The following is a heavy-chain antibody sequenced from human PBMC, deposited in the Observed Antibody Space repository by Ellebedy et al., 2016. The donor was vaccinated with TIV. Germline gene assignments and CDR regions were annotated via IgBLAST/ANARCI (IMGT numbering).Heavy chain of an antibody. Sequence: GGSLRLXXAASGFTFSSYGMSWVRQAPGKGLEWVSGISGSGDSTYYADSVKGRFTISRDNSKNTLYLQMDSLRAEDTAVYYCAKSPSARSFYYFDYWGQGTLVTVSS. V-gene: IGHV3-23*01. CDR2: ISGSGDST. CDR3: AKSPSARSFYYFDY. D-gene: IGHD6-6*01. J-gene: IGHJ4*02. CDR1: GFTFSSYG.